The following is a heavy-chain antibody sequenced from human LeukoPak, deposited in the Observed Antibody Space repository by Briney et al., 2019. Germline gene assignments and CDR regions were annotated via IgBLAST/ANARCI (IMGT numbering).Heavy chain of an antibody. CDR2: IVVASGKT. Sequence: TSVRVSCKASGFTFSNSAVQWVRQARGQRLEWIGWIVVASGKTNYAQRFQDRVTITRDMSTGTSYMGLRSLKSEDTAVYYCAADDLLEGYWGQGTLVIVSS. D-gene: IGHD1-1*01. V-gene: IGHV1-58*01. CDR1: GFTFSNSA. CDR3: AADDLLEGY. J-gene: IGHJ4*02.